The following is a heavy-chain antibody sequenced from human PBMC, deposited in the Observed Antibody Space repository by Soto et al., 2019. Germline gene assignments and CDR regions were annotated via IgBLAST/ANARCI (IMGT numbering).Heavy chain of an antibody. V-gene: IGHV4-59*01. CDR2: IDYSGST. Sequence: PSETRSLTCTVSGGSISSYYWSWIRQPPGKGLEWIGYIDYSGSTNYNPSLKSRVTISVDTSKNQFSLKLSSVTAADTAVYYWARALILTPARYRYCDYWGQETLVTV. CDR1: GGSISSYY. D-gene: IGHD2-8*01. J-gene: IGHJ4*02. CDR3: ARALILTPARYRYCDY.